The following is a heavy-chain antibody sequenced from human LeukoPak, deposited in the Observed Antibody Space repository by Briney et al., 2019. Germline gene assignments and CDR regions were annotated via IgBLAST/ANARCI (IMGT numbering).Heavy chain of an antibody. CDR1: GGSISSYY. CDR2: IYYSGIT. V-gene: IGHV4-59*01. Sequence: SEILSLTCTVSGGSISSYYWTWIRQPPGKGLEWIGYIYYSGITNYNPSLKSRVFISVDTSKNQFSLKLSSVTAADTAVYYCARFIGYSSGWFEFWGQGTLVTVSS. CDR3: ARFIGYSSGWFEF. J-gene: IGHJ4*02. D-gene: IGHD6-19*01.